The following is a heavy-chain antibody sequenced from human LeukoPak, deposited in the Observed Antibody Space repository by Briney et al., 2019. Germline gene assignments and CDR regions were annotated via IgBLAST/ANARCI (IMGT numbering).Heavy chain of an antibody. J-gene: IGHJ4*02. CDR1: GFAFSSFA. Sequence: GESLRLSCAASGFAFSSFAMTWVRQSPGKGLEWVSSVSDSGVNTYYAGSVRGRFTVSRDDFKNTLYLQMNSLTVEDTAFYYCSKGRGSTLTNIDFWGQGALVTVSS. CDR3: SKGRGSTLTNIDF. V-gene: IGHV3-23*01. CDR2: VSDSGVNT. D-gene: IGHD4-11*01.